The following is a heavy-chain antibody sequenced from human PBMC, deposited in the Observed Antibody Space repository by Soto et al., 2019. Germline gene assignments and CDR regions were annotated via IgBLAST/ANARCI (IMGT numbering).Heavy chain of an antibody. CDR2: FDPEDGET. Sequence: ASVKVSCKVSGYTLTELSMHWVRQAPGKGLEWMGGFDPEDGETIYAQKFQGRVTMTEDTSTDTAYMELSSLRSEDTAVYYCATVEATTMVPRAFDIWGQGTMVNVSS. V-gene: IGHV1-24*01. CDR3: ATVEATTMVPRAFDI. CDR1: GYTLTELS. D-gene: IGHD5-18*01. J-gene: IGHJ3*02.